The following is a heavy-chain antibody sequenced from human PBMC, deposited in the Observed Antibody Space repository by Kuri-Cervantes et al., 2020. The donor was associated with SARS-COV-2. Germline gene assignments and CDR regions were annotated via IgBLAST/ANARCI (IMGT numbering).Heavy chain of an antibody. CDR2: ISGSGGST. Sequence: GGSLRLSCAASGFTFSSYATSWVRQAPGKGLEWVSAISGSGGSTYYADSVKGRFTISRDNSKNTLYLQMNSLRAEDTAVYYCAKGCRDYYDSSGYYPRYYYYYMDVWGKGTTVTVSS. V-gene: IGHV3-23*01. CDR3: AKGCRDYYDSSGYYPRYYYYYMDV. D-gene: IGHD3-22*01. CDR1: GFTFSSYA. J-gene: IGHJ6*03.